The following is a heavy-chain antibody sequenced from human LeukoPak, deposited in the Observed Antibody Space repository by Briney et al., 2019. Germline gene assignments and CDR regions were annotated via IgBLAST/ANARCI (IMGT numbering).Heavy chain of an antibody. D-gene: IGHD1-26*01. Sequence: KRGESLKISCKCSGYSFSNYWIAWVPQMPGKVLEWRGIIYPAESESRYSPSFEGQVTMSADKFISTAFLQWTSLKASDTAMYYCARRNSGSRFDYWGQGILVTVSS. CDR3: ARRNSGSRFDY. V-gene: IGHV5-51*01. J-gene: IGHJ4*02. CDR1: GYSFSNYW. CDR2: IYPAESES.